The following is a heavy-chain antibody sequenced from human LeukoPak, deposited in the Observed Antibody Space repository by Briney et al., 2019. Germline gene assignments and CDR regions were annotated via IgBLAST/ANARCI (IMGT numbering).Heavy chain of an antibody. D-gene: IGHD3-22*01. Sequence: GGSLRLSCAASGFTFSSYWMNWARQAPGKGLEWVASINHNGNVNYYVDSVKGRFTISRDNAKNSLYLQMNSLRAEDTAVYYCARDRVYYYDSSGYYRPSNWFDPWGQGTLVTVSS. J-gene: IGHJ5*02. CDR1: GFTFSSYW. CDR2: INHNGNVN. V-gene: IGHV3-7*03. CDR3: ARDRVYYYDSSGYYRPSNWFDP.